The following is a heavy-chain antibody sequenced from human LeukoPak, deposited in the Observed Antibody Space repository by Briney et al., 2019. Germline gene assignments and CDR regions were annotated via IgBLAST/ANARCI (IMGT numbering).Heavy chain of an antibody. V-gene: IGHV4-34*01. CDR1: GGSFSGYY. CDR3: ARGRGYVLRFLEWLCYFDY. D-gene: IGHD3-3*01. Sequence: SETLSLTCAVYGGSFSGYYWSWIRQPPGKGLEWIGEINHSGSTNYNPSLKSRVTISVDTSKNQFSLKLSPVTAADTAVYYCARGRGYVLRFLEWLCYFDYWGQGTLVTVSS. CDR2: INHSGST. J-gene: IGHJ4*02.